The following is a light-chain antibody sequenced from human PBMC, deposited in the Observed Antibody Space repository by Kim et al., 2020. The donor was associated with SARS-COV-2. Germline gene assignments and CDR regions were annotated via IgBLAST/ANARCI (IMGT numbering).Light chain of an antibody. CDR2: DVN. CDR3: SSYTTSSTYV. Sequence: QSALTQPASVSGSPGQSITISCTGTSSDVGGYNYVSWYQQHPGKAPKLMIYDVNKRPSGVSYRFSGSKSGNTASLTISGLQAEDEADYYCSSYTTSSTYVFATGTKVTV. V-gene: IGLV2-14*01. CDR1: SSDVGGYNY. J-gene: IGLJ1*01.